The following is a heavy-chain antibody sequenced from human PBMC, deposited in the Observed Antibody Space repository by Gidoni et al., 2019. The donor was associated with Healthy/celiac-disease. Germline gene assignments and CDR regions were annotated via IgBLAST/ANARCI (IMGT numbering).Heavy chain of an antibody. J-gene: IGHJ6*02. CDR2: ISSSSSYT. Sequence: QVQLVESGGGLVKPGGSLRLSCAASGFPFRDSYMSWIRQAPGNGLEWVSYISSSSSYTNYADSVKGRFTISRDNAKNSLYLQMNSLRAEDTAVYYCAREYDYGDYGPYYYYYGMDVWGQGTTVTVSS. CDR3: AREYDYGDYGPYYYYYGMDV. CDR1: GFPFRDSY. V-gene: IGHV3-11*05. D-gene: IGHD4-17*01.